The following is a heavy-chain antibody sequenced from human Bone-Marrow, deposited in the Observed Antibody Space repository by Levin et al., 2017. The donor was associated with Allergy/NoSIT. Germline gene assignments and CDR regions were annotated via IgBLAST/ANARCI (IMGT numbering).Heavy chain of an antibody. Sequence: SQTLSLTCSVSDDSITTYYWSWFRQPPGKGLEYIGYIFHNGDTNYTPSLRSRVTISLDTSRSQFSMRLTSVTAADTAVYYCARGAGRGKSFDYWGQGTLVIVSS. CDR1: DDSITTYY. V-gene: IGHV4-59*01. CDR2: IFHNGDT. D-gene: IGHD3-10*01. J-gene: IGHJ4*02. CDR3: ARGAGRGKSFDY.